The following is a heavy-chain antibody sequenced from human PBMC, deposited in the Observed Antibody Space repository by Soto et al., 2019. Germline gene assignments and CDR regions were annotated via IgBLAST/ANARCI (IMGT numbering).Heavy chain of an antibody. CDR1: GGSVSSGSSY. D-gene: IGHD3-16*01. J-gene: IGHJ4*02. CDR3: ARSQRGRTAFTFDY. V-gene: IGHV4-61*01. Sequence: KPSETLSPTCTVSGGSVSSGSSYWSWIRQPPGKGLEWIGYIYYSGSTSYNPSLKSRVTISVDTSKHQFSLKLSSVTAADTAVYFCARSQRGRTAFTFDYWGQGALVTVSS. CDR2: IYYSGST.